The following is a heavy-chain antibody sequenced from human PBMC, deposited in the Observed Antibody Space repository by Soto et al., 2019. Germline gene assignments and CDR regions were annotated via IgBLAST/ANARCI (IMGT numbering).Heavy chain of an antibody. V-gene: IGHV2-5*02. CDR3: AHRILRTVFGLVTTTAIYFDF. CDR1: GFSLTTSGVG. D-gene: IGHD3-3*01. Sequence: QITLNESGPTVVKPAETLTLTCTFSGFSLTTSGVGVGWIRQSPGKVPEWLALIYWDDDKRYSASLKSRLTITKDTSKNQVVLTMASVDPADTATYYCAHRILRTVFGLVTTTAIYFDFWGQGTPVVVSS. J-gene: IGHJ4*02. CDR2: IYWDDDK.